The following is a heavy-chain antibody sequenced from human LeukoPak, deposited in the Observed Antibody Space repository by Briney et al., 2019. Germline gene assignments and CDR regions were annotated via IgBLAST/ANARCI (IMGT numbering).Heavy chain of an antibody. V-gene: IGHV3-11*01. Sequence: GGSLRLSCEASGFTSSDYCMHWIRQAPGKGLEWVSYISKRGSTIYYADSVKGRFTISRDNAKNTLHLQMNSLRAEDTAVYYCARDRNYGAYFDYWGQGTLVTVSS. D-gene: IGHD3-10*01. J-gene: IGHJ4*02. CDR1: GFTSSDYC. CDR3: ARDRNYGAYFDY. CDR2: ISKRGSTI.